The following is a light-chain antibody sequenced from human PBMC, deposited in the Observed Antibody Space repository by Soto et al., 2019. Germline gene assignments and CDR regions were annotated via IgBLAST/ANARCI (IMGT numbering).Light chain of an antibody. V-gene: IGKV3-11*01. J-gene: IGKJ4*01. CDR1: QSVSSY. CDR3: QQRADWPLT. Sequence: EIVLTQSPATLYSSPGERATLSCRASQSVSSYLAWYQQKPGQAPRLLIFDVSNRDTGIPARFSGSGSGTDFTLTISSLQPEDYAVYYCQQRADWPLTFGGGTKVEIK. CDR2: DVS.